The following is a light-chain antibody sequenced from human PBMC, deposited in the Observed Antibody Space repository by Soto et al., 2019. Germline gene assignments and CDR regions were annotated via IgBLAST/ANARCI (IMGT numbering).Light chain of an antibody. Sequence: DIQMTQFPSSLSAAVGDRVTITCRSSQTIRVYLNWYQHRPGKAPTGLIYGATKLQSGVSPRFSASVSGTEYTLTIDNLQPEDIATYFGQQSYNSAWTFGQGTRV. CDR3: QQSYNSAWT. CDR2: GAT. J-gene: IGKJ1*01. CDR1: QTIRVY. V-gene: IGKV1-39*01.